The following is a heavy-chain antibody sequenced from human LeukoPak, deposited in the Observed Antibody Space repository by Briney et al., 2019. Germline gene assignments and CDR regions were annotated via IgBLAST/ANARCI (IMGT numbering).Heavy chain of an antibody. CDR1: GFTFDDYA. Sequence: GGSLRLSCAASGFTFDDYAMHWVRQAPGKGLEWVSGIGWNSGSIGYADSVKGRFTISRDNAKNSLYLQMDSLRAEDVALYYCAKEAVAASAFDIWGQGTMVTVSS. D-gene: IGHD6-19*01. J-gene: IGHJ3*02. CDR2: IGWNSGSI. V-gene: IGHV3-9*03. CDR3: AKEAVAASAFDI.